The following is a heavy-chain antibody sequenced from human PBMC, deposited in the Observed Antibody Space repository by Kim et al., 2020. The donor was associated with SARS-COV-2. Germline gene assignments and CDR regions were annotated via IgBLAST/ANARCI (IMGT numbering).Heavy chain of an antibody. CDR2: IWYDGSNK. V-gene: IGHV3-33*01. D-gene: IGHD6-6*01. Sequence: GGSLRLSCAASGFTFSSYGMHWVRQAPGKGLEWVAVIWYDGSNKYYADSVKGRFTISRDNSKNTLYLQMNSLRAEDTAVYYCATIENSSSSPFDYWGQGTLVTVSS. CDR3: ATIENSSSSPFDY. CDR1: GFTFSSYG. J-gene: IGHJ4*02.